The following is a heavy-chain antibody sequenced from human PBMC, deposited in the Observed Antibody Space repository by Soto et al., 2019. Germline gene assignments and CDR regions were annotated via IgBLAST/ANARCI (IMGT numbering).Heavy chain of an antibody. D-gene: IGHD1-26*01. J-gene: IGHJ6*02. Sequence: QVQLVQSGAEVKKPGASVKVSCKASGYTFTTYALHWVRQAPGQRPEWMGWINPASGHTKYSKKFQDRVTITRDTSASTGYMELRRLRSEDTAVYYCGRSVVGATGEILYNAMDVWGQGTTVTVSS. CDR2: INPASGHT. CDR3: GRSVVGATGEILYNAMDV. CDR1: GYTFTTYA. V-gene: IGHV1-3*01.